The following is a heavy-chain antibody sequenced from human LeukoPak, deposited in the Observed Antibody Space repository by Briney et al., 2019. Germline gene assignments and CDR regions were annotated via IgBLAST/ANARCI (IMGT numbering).Heavy chain of an antibody. J-gene: IGHJ4*02. Sequence: SVKVSCKASGGTFSSYAISWVRQAPGQGLEWMGGIIPIFGTANYAQKFQGRVTITTDESTSTAYMELSSLRSEDTAVYYCAAAVRIAARGGRFDYWVQGTLVTVSS. D-gene: IGHD6-13*01. CDR3: AAAVRIAARGGRFDY. CDR1: GGTFSSYA. V-gene: IGHV1-69*05. CDR2: IIPIFGTA.